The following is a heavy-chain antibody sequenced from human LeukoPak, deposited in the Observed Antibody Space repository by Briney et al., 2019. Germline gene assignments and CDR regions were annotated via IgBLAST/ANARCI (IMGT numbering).Heavy chain of an antibody. V-gene: IGHV1-69*13. CDR2: IIPIFGTA. D-gene: IGHD5-12*01. CDR1: GGTFSSYA. J-gene: IGHJ6*04. Sequence: SVKVSCKASGGTFSSYAISWVRQAPGQGLEWMGGIIPIFGTANYAQKFQGRVTITADESTSTAYMELSSLRSEDTAVYYCARILCTNGGGYDCRVFYYYYGMDFWEKGPTVTVPS. CDR3: ARILCTNGGGYDCRVFYYYYGMDF.